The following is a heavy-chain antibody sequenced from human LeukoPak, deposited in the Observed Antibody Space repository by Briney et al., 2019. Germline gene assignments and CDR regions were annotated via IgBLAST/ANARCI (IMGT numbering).Heavy chain of an antibody. CDR3: ARHRDYYDSSGYDY. Sequence: SETLSLTCTVSGGSISSSSYYWGWIRQPPGKGLEWIGSIYYSGSTYYNPSLKSRVTISVDTSKNQFSLKLSTVTAADTAVYYCARHRDYYDSSGYDYWGQGTLVTVSS. CDR2: IYYSGST. D-gene: IGHD3-22*01. CDR1: GGSISSSSYY. V-gene: IGHV4-39*01. J-gene: IGHJ4*02.